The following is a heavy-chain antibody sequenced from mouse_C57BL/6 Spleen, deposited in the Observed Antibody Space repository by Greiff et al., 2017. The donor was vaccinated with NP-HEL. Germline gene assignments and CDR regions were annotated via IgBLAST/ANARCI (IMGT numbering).Heavy chain of an antibody. V-gene: IGHV1-82*01. CDR1: GYAFSSSW. CDR3: AREDYFDYSFAY. Sequence: VQLQQSGPELVKPGASVKISCKASGYAFSSSWMNWVKQRPGKGLEWIGRIYPGDGDTNYNGKFKGKATLTADKSSSTAYMQLSSLTSEDSAVYFCAREDYFDYSFAYWGQGTLVTVSA. CDR2: IYPGDGDT. D-gene: IGHD2-4*01. J-gene: IGHJ3*01.